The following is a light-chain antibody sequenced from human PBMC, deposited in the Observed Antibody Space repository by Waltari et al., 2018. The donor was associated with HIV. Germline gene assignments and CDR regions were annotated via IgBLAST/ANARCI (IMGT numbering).Light chain of an antibody. CDR2: EDN. J-gene: IGLJ3*02. Sequence: NFMLTPPPSVSWPPAKTVIISCTRSSGSLDSNYVQWYQPPPGSAPIILIYEDNERPSGVPERFSASIDTSSNSASLTISGLETEDEADYYCQSYDSIIAVFGGGTKLTVL. CDR1: SGSLDSNY. V-gene: IGLV6-57*03. CDR3: QSYDSIIAV.